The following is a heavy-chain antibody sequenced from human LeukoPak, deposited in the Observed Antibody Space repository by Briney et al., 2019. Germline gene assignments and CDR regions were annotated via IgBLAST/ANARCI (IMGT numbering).Heavy chain of an antibody. CDR1: GYTFTGYY. CDR3: ARVWFGDVLEGMDV. CDR2: INPNSGGT. J-gene: IGHJ6*02. D-gene: IGHD3-10*01. Sequence: ASVKVSCKASGYTFTGYYMHWVRQAPGQGLEWMGWINPNSGGTNYAQKFQGRVTMTRDTSISTAYMVLSRLRSDDTAVYYCARVWFGDVLEGMDVWGQGTTVTVSS. V-gene: IGHV1-2*02.